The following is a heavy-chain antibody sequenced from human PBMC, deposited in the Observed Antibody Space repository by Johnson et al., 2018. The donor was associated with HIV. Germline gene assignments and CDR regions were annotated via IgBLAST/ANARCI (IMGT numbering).Heavy chain of an antibody. V-gene: IGHV3-30-3*01. CDR2: ISYDGSNK. CDR1: GFTFSSYA. J-gene: IGHJ3*01. Sequence: QVQLVESGGGVVQPGRSLRLSCAASGFTFSSYAMHWVRQAPGKGLEWVAVISYDGSNKYYADSVRGRFTVSRDNSKNTLSVQMNNLKPEDTAVYYCTSRPFWGQGTMVTVSS. CDR3: TSRPF.